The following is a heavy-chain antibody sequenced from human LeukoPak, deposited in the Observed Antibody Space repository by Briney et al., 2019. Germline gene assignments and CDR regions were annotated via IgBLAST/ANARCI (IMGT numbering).Heavy chain of an antibody. CDR1: GFTFSDYY. CDR3: AKGTYYPDY. J-gene: IGHJ4*02. Sequence: PGGSLRLSCAASGFTFSDYYMSWIRQAPGKGLEWISYISSGGSTIYYADSVRGQFTISRDNAKKSLYLQMNSLRAEDTAVYYCAKGTYYPDYWGQGTLVTVSS. CDR2: ISSGGSTI. D-gene: IGHD1-26*01. V-gene: IGHV3-11*04.